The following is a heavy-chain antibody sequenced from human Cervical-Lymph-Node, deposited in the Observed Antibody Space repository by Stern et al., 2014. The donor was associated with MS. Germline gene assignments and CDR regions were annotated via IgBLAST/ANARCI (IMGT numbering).Heavy chain of an antibody. D-gene: IGHD1-26*01. V-gene: IGHV1-58*01. CDR3: AATSHVGYFDY. CDR2: LAVGGGNT. Sequence: QLVESGPEVKKPGTSVKVSCKASGFTFTSSAVQWVRQARGQGLEWVGWLAVGGGNTNSAQKFQERVTITRDMSTSTAYLELSSLRSEDTAVYYCAATSHVGYFDYWGQGTLVTVSS. J-gene: IGHJ4*02. CDR1: GFTFTSSA.